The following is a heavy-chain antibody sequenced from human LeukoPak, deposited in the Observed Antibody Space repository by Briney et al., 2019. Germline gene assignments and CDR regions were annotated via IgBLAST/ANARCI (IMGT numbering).Heavy chain of an antibody. V-gene: IGHV1-69*13. CDR2: IIPIFGTA. Sequence: GASVKVSCKASGYTFTSYGISWVRQAPGQGLEWMGGIIPIFGTANYAQKFQGRVTITADESTSTAYMELSSLRSEDTAVYYCATTVYYDSSGYYFAFDIWGQGTMVTVSS. J-gene: IGHJ3*02. CDR3: ATTVYYDSSGYYFAFDI. D-gene: IGHD3-22*01. CDR1: GYTFTSYG.